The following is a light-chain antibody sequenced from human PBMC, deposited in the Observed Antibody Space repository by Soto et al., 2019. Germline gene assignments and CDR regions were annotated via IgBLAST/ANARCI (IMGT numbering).Light chain of an antibody. V-gene: IGKV3-20*01. J-gene: IGKJ1*01. CDR3: QQYGDSPRS. CDR2: DAS. Sequence: ESVLMQSPAPLSLSPGERATLSCRASRSLSSDYLAWYQQKPGQAPRLLFYDASRRATGTPDRFSVSGSGTDFTLTISRLEPGDFAVYYCQQYGDSPRSFGQGTKVDIK. CDR1: RSLSSDY.